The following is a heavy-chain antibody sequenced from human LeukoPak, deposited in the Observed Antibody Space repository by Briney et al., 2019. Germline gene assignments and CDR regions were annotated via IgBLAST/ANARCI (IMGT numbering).Heavy chain of an antibody. Sequence: GGSLRLSCAASGFTFSSYEMNWVRQAPGKGLEWFSYISSSGSTIYYADSVKGRFTISRDNAKNSLYLQMNSLRAEDTAVYYCARDSTIFGVVPDGMDVWGQGTTVTVSS. D-gene: IGHD3-3*01. CDR1: GFTFSSYE. CDR2: ISSSGSTI. CDR3: ARDSTIFGVVPDGMDV. J-gene: IGHJ6*02. V-gene: IGHV3-48*03.